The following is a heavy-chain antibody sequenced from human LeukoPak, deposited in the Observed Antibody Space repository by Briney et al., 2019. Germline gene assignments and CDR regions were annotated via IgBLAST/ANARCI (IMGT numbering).Heavy chain of an antibody. CDR3: ARDAGYSSSWFYALDI. CDR1: GFTFSSYE. V-gene: IGHV3-48*03. Sequence: GGSLRLSCAACGFTFSSYEVNGVRQARGKGLEWVSYISSRGSAIYYADSVKGRFTISRDNAENSLYLQMNSLRADDTAVYYCARDAGYSSSWFYALDIWGQGTMVTVSS. CDR2: ISSRGSAI. J-gene: IGHJ3*02. D-gene: IGHD6-13*01.